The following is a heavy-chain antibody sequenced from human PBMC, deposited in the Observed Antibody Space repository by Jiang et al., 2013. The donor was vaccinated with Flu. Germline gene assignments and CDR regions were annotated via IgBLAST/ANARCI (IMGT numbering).Heavy chain of an antibody. V-gene: IGHV3-11*01. CDR2: TDSSGDTV. J-gene: IGHJ2*01. CDR1: GFPLSDYS. D-gene: IGHD3-16*01. CDR3: ARAPFDVSATPFWYFDL. Sequence: VQLLESGGGLVKPGGSRRLSCSAFGFPLSDYSISWIRQAPGKGLEWLSFTDSSGDTVYYAVSVRGRFTISRDNARNSLNLQMDNLRADDTAVYYCARAPFDVSATPFWYFDLWGRGSLVTVSS.